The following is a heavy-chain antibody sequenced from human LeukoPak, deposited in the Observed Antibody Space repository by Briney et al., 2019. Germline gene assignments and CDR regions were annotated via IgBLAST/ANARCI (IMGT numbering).Heavy chain of an antibody. Sequence: PGGSLRLSCAASGFTFSSYGIHWVRQAPGKGLDWVAFIRNDGTTKYYTDSVKGRFTISRDNSKNTLYLQMNSLRAEDTAVYYCAKDQPDVGATAWFFDYWGQGTLVTVSS. D-gene: IGHD1-26*01. CDR1: GFTFSSYG. V-gene: IGHV3-30*02. CDR2: IRNDGTTK. J-gene: IGHJ4*02. CDR3: AKDQPDVGATAWFFDY.